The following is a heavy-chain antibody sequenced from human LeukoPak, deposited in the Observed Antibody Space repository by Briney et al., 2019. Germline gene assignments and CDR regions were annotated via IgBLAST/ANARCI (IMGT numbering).Heavy chain of an antibody. CDR2: IYYSETT. CDR1: GGSISNYF. V-gene: IGHV4-59*01. D-gene: IGHD1-14*01. Sequence: SETLSLTCSVAGGSISNYFWSSTRQPPGKGLECIGFIYYSETTNYNPSFKSRVTISVDTSKNQFSLKLNSVTAADTAVYYCARFPGGAEYRHYYYMDVWGKGTTVTVSS. CDR3: ARFPGGAEYRHYYYMDV. J-gene: IGHJ6*03.